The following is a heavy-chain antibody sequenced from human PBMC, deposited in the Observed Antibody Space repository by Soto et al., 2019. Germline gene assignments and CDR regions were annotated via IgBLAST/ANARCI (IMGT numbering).Heavy chain of an antibody. J-gene: IGHJ2*01. CDR3: ARHPRAGGLLTLNWYFDL. CDR1: GGSISSSSYY. CDR2: IYYSGST. D-gene: IGHD3-16*01. Sequence: QRQLQESGPGLVKPSETLSLTCTVSGGSISSSSYYWGWISQPPGKGLEWIGSIYYSGSTYYNPSLKSRVTISVDTYKNQFSLKLSSVTAADTAVYYCARHPRAGGLLTLNWYFDLWGRGTLVTVSS. V-gene: IGHV4-39*01.